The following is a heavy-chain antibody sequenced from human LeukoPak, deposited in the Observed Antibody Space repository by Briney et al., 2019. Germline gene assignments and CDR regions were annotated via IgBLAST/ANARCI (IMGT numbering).Heavy chain of an antibody. Sequence: GGSLRLSCAACGFTFSIYAMSWVRQAPGKGLEGVSSITGSTGSTYYADSVKGRFTISRDNSKNTLYLQMNSLRAEDTAVYYCAKRYSGSSGLYNFDYWGQGTLVTVSS. CDR3: AKRYSGSSGLYNFDY. CDR2: ITGSTGST. J-gene: IGHJ4*02. CDR1: GFTFSIYA. D-gene: IGHD1-26*01. V-gene: IGHV3-23*01.